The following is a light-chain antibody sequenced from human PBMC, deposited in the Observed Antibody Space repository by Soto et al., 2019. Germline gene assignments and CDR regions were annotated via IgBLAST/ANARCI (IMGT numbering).Light chain of an antibody. CDR1: SSDVGGYNY. J-gene: IGLJ1*01. CDR2: DVS. CDR3: SSCTSSSTLEI. Sequence: QSVLTQPASVSGSPVQSITISCTVTSSDVGGYNYVSWYQQHPGKAPKLMIYDVSNRPSGVSKRFAGSKSGNTSSLAISWLQAEFEADYYCSSCTSSSTLEIFGTGTKVTVL. V-gene: IGLV2-14*01.